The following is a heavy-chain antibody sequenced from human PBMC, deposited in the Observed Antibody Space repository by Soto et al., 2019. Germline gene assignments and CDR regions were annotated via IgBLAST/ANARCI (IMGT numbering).Heavy chain of an antibody. CDR1: GFTFSSYA. Sequence: GGSLRLSCAASGFTFSSYAMSWVRQAPGKGLEWVSAISGRGGSTYYADSVKGRFTISRDNSKNTLYLQMNSLRAEDTAVYYCAKVPFPYCTNGVCYSDYWGQGTLVTVSS. CDR2: ISGRGGST. V-gene: IGHV3-23*01. J-gene: IGHJ4*02. CDR3: AKVPFPYCTNGVCYSDY. D-gene: IGHD2-8*01.